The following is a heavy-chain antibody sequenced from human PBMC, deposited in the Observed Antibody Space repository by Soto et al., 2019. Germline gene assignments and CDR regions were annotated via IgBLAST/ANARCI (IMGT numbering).Heavy chain of an antibody. CDR2: IIPILGIA. CDR3: ARVAYIVVVPAAPDVFDP. D-gene: IGHD2-2*01. V-gene: IGHV1-69*02. CDR1: GGTFSSYT. J-gene: IGHJ5*02. Sequence: SVKVSCKASGGTFSSYTISWVRQAPGQGLEWMGRIIPILGIANYAQKFQGRVTITADKSTSTAYMELSSLRSEDTAVYYCARVAYIVVVPAAPDVFDPWGQGTLVTVSS.